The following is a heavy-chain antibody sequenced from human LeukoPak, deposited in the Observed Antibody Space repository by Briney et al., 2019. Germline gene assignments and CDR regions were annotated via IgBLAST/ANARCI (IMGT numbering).Heavy chain of an antibody. Sequence: ASVKVSCKASGGTFSSYAISWVRQAPGQGLEWMGGIIPIFGTANYAQKFQGRVTITADESTSTAYMELSSLRSEDTAVYYCARDRSQLGTHSYYYGMDVWGQGTTVTVSS. D-gene: IGHD2-2*01. V-gene: IGHV1-69*13. J-gene: IGHJ6*02. CDR1: GGTFSSYA. CDR2: IIPIFGTA. CDR3: ARDRSQLGTHSYYYGMDV.